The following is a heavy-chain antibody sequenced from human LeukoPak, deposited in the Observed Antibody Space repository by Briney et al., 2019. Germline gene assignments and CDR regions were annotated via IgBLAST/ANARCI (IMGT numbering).Heavy chain of an antibody. CDR3: AKGRPKKHDYGDFRPFDY. J-gene: IGHJ4*02. V-gene: IGHV1-69*04. D-gene: IGHD4-17*01. CDR2: IIPILGIA. Sequence: SVKVSCKASGGTFSSYAISWVRQAPGQGLEWMGRIIPILGIANYAQKFQGRVTITADKSTSTAYMELSSLRSEDTAVYYCAKGRPKKHDYGDFRPFDYWGQGTLVTVSS. CDR1: GGTFSSYA.